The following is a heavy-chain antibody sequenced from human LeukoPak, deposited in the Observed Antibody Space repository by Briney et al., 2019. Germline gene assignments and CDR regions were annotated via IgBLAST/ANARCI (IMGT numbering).Heavy chain of an antibody. J-gene: IGHJ4*02. CDR1: GYTFTGYY. CDR3: ARLKGDFDY. V-gene: IGHV1-2*02. Sequence: ASVKVSCKASGYTFTGYYMHWVRQAPGQGLEWVGWINPKNGGSNYAQKFQGRVTMTRDRSISTAYMELSRLTSDDTAVYYCARLKGDFDYWGQGTLVTVSS. CDR2: INPKNGGS.